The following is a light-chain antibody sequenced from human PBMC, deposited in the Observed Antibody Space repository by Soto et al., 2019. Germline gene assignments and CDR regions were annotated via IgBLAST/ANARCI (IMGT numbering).Light chain of an antibody. CDR2: SNN. Sequence: QAVVTQPPSASGTPGQRVTISCSGSSSNIGSNTVNWYQQLPGTAPKLLIYSNNQRPSGVPDRFSGAKSGTSASLDISGLQAEDEADYYCAAWDDSLHGLVFGTGTKVTVL. J-gene: IGLJ1*01. V-gene: IGLV1-44*01. CDR3: AAWDDSLHGLV. CDR1: SSNIGSNT.